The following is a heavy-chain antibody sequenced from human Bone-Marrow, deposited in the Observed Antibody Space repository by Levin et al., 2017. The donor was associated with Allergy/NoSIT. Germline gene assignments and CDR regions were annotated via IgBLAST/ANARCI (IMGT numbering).Heavy chain of an antibody. Sequence: GESLKISCAASGFTFGSYAMSWVRQTPGKGLEWVSSISGSGGSMHFADSVKGRFSISRDNSKNTLYLQMRSLRGDDTAVYYCAKGSGAYGTGSAVDGWGQGTTVTVSS. V-gene: IGHV3-23*01. J-gene: IGHJ6*02. CDR1: GFTFGSYA. CDR3: AKGSGAYGTGSAVDG. CDR2: ISGSGGSM. D-gene: IGHD3-10*01.